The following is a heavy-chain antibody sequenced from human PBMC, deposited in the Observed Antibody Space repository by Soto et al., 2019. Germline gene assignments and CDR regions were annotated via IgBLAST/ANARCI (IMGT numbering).Heavy chain of an antibody. Sequence: SETLSLTCTVSGGSISSYYWSWIRQPPWKGLEWIGYIYYSGSTNYNPSLKSRVTISVDTSKNQFSLKLSSVTAADTAVYYCARLPTRTYDFWSGYLVGWFDPWGQGTLVTVSS. D-gene: IGHD3-3*01. CDR2: IYYSGST. CDR3: ARLPTRTYDFWSGYLVGWFDP. J-gene: IGHJ5*02. CDR1: GGSISSYY. V-gene: IGHV4-59*01.